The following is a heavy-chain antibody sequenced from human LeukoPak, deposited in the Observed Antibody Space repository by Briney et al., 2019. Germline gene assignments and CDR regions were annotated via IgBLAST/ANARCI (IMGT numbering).Heavy chain of an antibody. D-gene: IGHD6-6*01. CDR2: ISGSGGST. J-gene: IGHJ4*02. CDR3: SGQYSSSSVVDY. CDR1: GFTFSYYT. V-gene: IGHV3-23*01. Sequence: GGSLRLSCAASGFTFSYYTMTWVRQAPGKGLEWVSAISGSGGSTYYADSVKGRFTISRDNAKNSLYLQMNSLRAEDTAIYYCSGQYSSSSVVDYWGQGTLVTVSS.